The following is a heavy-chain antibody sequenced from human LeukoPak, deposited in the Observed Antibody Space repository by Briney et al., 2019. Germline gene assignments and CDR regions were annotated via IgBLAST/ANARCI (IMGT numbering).Heavy chain of an antibody. V-gene: IGHV3-23*01. CDR3: ARDPNGDYVGAFEM. J-gene: IGHJ3*02. Sequence: GGSLRLSRAASGFTFTNYAMIWVGQAPPRGLQWVSAIRGGRGGTLYADSVKGRFTISRDNSKNTLFFQMNNLRAEDTAVYYCARDPNGDYVGAFEMWGPGTKVTVS. CDR2: IRGGRGGT. CDR1: GFTFTNYA. D-gene: IGHD4-17*01.